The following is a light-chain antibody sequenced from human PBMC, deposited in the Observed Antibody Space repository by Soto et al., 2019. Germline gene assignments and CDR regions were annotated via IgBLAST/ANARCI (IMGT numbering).Light chain of an antibody. V-gene: IGKV1-5*01. J-gene: IGKJ1*01. CDR3: QQYNSYSPTWT. Sequence: IQMTQSPSTLSASVGDTVTVTCRASQSISSWLAWYQQKPGKAPKLLIYDASSLESGVPSRFSGSGPGTEFTLTISSLQPDDFATYYCQQYNSYSPTWTFGQGTKVDIK. CDR1: QSISSW. CDR2: DAS.